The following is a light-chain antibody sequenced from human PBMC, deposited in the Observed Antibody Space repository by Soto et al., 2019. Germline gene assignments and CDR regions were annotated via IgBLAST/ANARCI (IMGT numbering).Light chain of an antibody. CDR2: AAS. CDR1: QSINNY. Sequence: DIQMTQSPSSLSASVGDRVTITCRASQSINNYLNWYQQKPGKAPKLLIYAASSLQSGVPSRFSGSGSGTDFTLTISSLQPEDFATYYCQQSYSTPRLTFGGATKVEIK. CDR3: QQSYSTPRLT. V-gene: IGKV1-39*01. J-gene: IGKJ4*01.